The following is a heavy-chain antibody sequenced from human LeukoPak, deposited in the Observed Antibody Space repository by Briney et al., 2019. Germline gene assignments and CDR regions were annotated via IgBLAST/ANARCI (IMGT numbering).Heavy chain of an antibody. CDR1: GGSISSDF. V-gene: IGHV4-59*01. CDR3: ARDKAQSDAFDI. J-gene: IGHJ3*02. Sequence: SETLSLTCTVSGGSISSDFWSWIRQPPGKGLEWIGYMYHTGISNYNPSLKSRVTISVDTSKKQISLKLRSVTAADTAVYSCARDKAQSDAFDIWGQGTMVTVSS. CDR2: MYHTGIS.